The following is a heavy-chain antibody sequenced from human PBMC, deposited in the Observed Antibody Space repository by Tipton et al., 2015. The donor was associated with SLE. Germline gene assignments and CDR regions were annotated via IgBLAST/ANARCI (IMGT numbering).Heavy chain of an antibody. D-gene: IGHD3-3*01. CDR1: DASVNYFY. CDR2: IYYSGRT. Sequence: TLSLTCTVSDASVNYFYWTWIRQPPGKGLEWIGYIYYSGRTNYNPSLKSRISMSLDTSKNQFSLNLSSVTAADTAVYYCARSPLEFYDFWNGYFDFWGQGTLVTASS. CDR3: ARSPLEFYDFWNGYFDF. V-gene: IGHV4-59*02. J-gene: IGHJ4*02.